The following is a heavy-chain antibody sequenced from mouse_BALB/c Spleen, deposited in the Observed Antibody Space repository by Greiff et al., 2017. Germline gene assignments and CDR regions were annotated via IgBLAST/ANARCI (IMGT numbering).Heavy chain of an antibody. V-gene: IGHV14-3*02. D-gene: IGHD2-2*01. CDR3: ARDRGLRAMDY. Sequence: EVQLQQSGAELVKPGASVKLSCTASGFNIKDTYMHWVKQRPEQGLEWIGRIDPANGNTKYDPKFQGKATITADTSSNTAYLQLSSLTSEDTAVYYCARDRGLRAMDYWGQGTSGTVSS. CDR2: IDPANGNT. J-gene: IGHJ4*01. CDR1: GFNIKDTY.